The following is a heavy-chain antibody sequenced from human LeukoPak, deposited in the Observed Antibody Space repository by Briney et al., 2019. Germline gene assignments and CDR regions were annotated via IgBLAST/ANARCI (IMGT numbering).Heavy chain of an antibody. CDR1: GDTFTSYA. V-gene: IGHV1-69*05. CDR3: ARSSSWYRYELNWFDP. J-gene: IGHJ5*02. Sequence: GASVKVSCKASGDTFTSYAISWVRQAPGQGLEWMGGIIPIFGTANYAQKFQGRVTITTDESTSTAYMELSSLRSEDTAVYYCARSSSWYRYELNWFDPWGQGTLVTVSS. CDR2: IIPIFGTA. D-gene: IGHD6-13*01.